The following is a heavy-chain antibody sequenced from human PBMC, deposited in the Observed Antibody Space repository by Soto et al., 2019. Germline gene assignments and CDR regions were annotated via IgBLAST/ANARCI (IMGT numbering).Heavy chain of an antibody. V-gene: IGHV3-30*18. D-gene: IGHD2-2*01. CDR2: ISYDGSNK. CDR1: GFTFSSYG. CDR3: ANTAAAKSYYYYGMDV. J-gene: IGHJ6*02. Sequence: GGSLRLSCAASGFTFSSYGMHWVRQAPGKGLEWVAVISYDGSNKYYADSVKGRFTISRDNSKNTLYLQMNSLRAEDTAVYYCANTAAAKSYYYYGMDVWGQGTTVTVSS.